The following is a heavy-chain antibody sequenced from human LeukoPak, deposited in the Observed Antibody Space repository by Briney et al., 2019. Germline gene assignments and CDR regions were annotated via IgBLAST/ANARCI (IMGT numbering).Heavy chain of an antibody. Sequence: SETLSLTCTVSGGSISSSGYYWGWIRQPPGKGLEWIGSIYYSGSTYYSPSLKSRVTISVDTSKNQFSLKLSSVTAADTAVYYCARARLYDFWSGYYYVWDYYYMDVWGKGTTVTVSS. D-gene: IGHD3-3*01. V-gene: IGHV4-39*07. CDR1: GGSISSSGYY. J-gene: IGHJ6*03. CDR3: ARARLYDFWSGYYYVWDYYYMDV. CDR2: IYYSGST.